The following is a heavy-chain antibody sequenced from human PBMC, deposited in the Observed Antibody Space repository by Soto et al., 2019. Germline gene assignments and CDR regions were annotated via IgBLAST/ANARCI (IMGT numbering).Heavy chain of an antibody. J-gene: IGHJ4*02. D-gene: IGHD2-8*01. CDR2: IYYSGST. CDR3: ARRDCTNGVCCFDY. Sequence: SETLSLTCTVSGGSISSYYWSWIRQPPGKGLEWIGYIYYSGSTNYNPSLKSRVTISVDTSKNQFSLKLSSVTAADTAVYYCARRDCTNGVCCFDYWGQGTLVTVSS. V-gene: IGHV4-59*08. CDR1: GGSISSYY.